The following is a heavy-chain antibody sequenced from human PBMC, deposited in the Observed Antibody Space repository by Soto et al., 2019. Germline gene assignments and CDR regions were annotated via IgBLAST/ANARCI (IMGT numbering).Heavy chain of an antibody. J-gene: IGHJ4*02. D-gene: IGHD2-2*01. CDR1: GGSVSSGSYY. V-gene: IGHV4-61*01. Sequence: QVQLQESGPGLVKPSETLSLTCTVSGGSVSSGSYYWSWIRQPPGKGLEWIGYIYYSGSTNYNPSLKSRVTISVDTSKNQFSLKLSSVTAADTAVYYCARVGRVAPGVVYWGQGTLVTVSS. CDR2: IYYSGST. CDR3: ARVGRVAPGVVY.